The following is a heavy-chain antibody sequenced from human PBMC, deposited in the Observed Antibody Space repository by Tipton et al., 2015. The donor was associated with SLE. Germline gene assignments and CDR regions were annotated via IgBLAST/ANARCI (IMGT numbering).Heavy chain of an antibody. CDR3: ARHTRGDIYYYYYMDV. J-gene: IGHJ6*03. CDR1: GGSFSGYY. D-gene: IGHD3-10*01. V-gene: IGHV4-34*12. CDR2: IIDSGFT. Sequence: TLSLTCELYGGSFSGYYWSWIRQPPGKGLEWIGDIIDSGFTNSNPSLKSRVTISLDTSKNQFSLRLSSVTAADTAVYYCARHTRGDIYYYYYMDVWGKGTTVTVSS.